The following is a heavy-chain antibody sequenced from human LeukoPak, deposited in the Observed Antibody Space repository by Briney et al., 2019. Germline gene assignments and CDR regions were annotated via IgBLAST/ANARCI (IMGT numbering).Heavy chain of an antibody. J-gene: IGHJ6*03. CDR3: ARGTGTTDYYYYYMDV. CDR1: GDSVSSNSAA. V-gene: IGHV6-1*01. CDR2: TYYRSKWYN. D-gene: IGHD1-1*01. Sequence: SQTLSLTCAISGDSVSSNSAAWNWIRQSPSRGLEWLGRTYYRSKWYNDYAVSVKSRITINPDTSKNQFSLQLNSVTPEDTAVCYCARGTGTTDYYYYYMDVWGKGTTVTVSS.